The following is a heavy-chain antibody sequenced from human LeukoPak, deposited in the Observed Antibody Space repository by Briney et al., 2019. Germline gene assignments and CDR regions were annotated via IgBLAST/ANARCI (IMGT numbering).Heavy chain of an antibody. D-gene: IGHD3-3*01. CDR2: ISGSGGST. J-gene: IGHJ4*02. V-gene: IGHV3-23*01. Sequence: GGSLRLSCAASGFTFSSYAMSWVRQAPGKGLEWVSAISGSGGSTYYADSVKGRFTISGDNSKNTLYLQMNSLRAEDTAVYYCANIYITIFGVVIPNFDYWGQGTLVTVSS. CDR3: ANIYITIFGVVIPNFDY. CDR1: GFTFSSYA.